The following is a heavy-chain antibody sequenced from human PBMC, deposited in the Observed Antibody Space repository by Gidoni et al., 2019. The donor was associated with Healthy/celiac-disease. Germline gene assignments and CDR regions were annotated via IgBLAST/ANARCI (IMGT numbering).Heavy chain of an antibody. D-gene: IGHD2-21*02. CDR3: ARGRVTATLNNWFDP. CDR1: GGSFSGYY. J-gene: IGHJ5*02. Sequence: QVQLQQWGAGLLKPSETLSPTCAVHGGSFSGYYWRWIRQPPGKGLEWIGEINHSGSPNYNPSLKSRVTISVDTSKNQFSLKLSSVTAADTAVYYCARGRVTATLNNWFDPWGQGTLVTVSS. CDR2: INHSGSP. V-gene: IGHV4-34*01.